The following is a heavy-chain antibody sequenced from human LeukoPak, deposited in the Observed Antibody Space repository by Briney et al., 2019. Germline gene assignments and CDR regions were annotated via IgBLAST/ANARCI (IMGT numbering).Heavy chain of an antibody. Sequence: PGRSLRLSCAASGFTFSSYGMHWVRQAPGKGLEWVAAIWYDGSSKYYADSVKGRFTISRDNSKNTLYLQMNSLRAEDTAVYYCARDFTMAGNAFDIWGQGTMVTVSS. CDR1: GFTFSSYG. J-gene: IGHJ3*02. D-gene: IGHD6-19*01. V-gene: IGHV3-33*01. CDR2: IWYDGSSK. CDR3: ARDFTMAGNAFDI.